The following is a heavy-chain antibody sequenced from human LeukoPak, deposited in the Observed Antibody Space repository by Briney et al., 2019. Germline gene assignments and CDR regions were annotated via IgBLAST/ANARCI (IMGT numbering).Heavy chain of an antibody. Sequence: SVKVSCKASGGTFSSYAISWVRQAPGQGLEWMGGIIPIFGTANYAQKFQGRVTITADESTSTAYMELSSLRSEDTAVYYCAGGKRFGLPIGDYWGQGTLVTVSS. CDR1: GGTFSSYA. J-gene: IGHJ4*02. CDR2: IIPIFGTA. D-gene: IGHD3-10*01. CDR3: AGGKRFGLPIGDY. V-gene: IGHV1-69*13.